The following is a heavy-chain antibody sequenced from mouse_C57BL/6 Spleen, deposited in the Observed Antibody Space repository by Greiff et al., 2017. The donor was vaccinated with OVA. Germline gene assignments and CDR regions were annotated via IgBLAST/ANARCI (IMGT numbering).Heavy chain of an antibody. CDR2: IYPGSGST. Sequence: QVQLQQPGAELVKPGASVKMSCKASGYTFTSYWITWVKQRPGQGLEWIGDIYPGSGSTNYNEKFKSKATLTVDTSSSTAYMQLSSLTSEDSAVYDCARRDGYDPYWYFDVWGTGTTVTVSS. CDR3: ARRDGYDPYWYFDV. J-gene: IGHJ1*03. D-gene: IGHD2-2*01. V-gene: IGHV1-55*01. CDR1: GYTFTSYW.